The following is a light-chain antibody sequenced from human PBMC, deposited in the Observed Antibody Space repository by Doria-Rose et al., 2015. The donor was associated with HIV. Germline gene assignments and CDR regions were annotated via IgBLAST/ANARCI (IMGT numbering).Light chain of an antibody. Sequence: TQSPSFLSASVGVRVTITCRASQGISRYLAWYQQKPGKAPTLLIFGASTLQSGVPSRFSGSGSGTEFTLTISSLQSEDFATYYCQQFDSFPRTFGQGTKVELK. CDR1: QGISRY. CDR2: GAS. V-gene: IGKV1-9*01. CDR3: QQFDSFPRT. J-gene: IGKJ1*01.